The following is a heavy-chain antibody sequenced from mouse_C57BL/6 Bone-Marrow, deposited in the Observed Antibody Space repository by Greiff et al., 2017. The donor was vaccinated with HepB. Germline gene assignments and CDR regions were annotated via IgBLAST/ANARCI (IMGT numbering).Heavy chain of an antibody. Sequence: VHLVESGAELVRPGASVKLSCKASGYTFTDYYINWVKQRPGQGLEWIARIYPGSGNTYYNEKFKGKATLTAEKSSSTAYMQLSSLTSEDSAVYFCASRGNYLWFAYWGQGTLVTVSA. CDR1: GYTFTDYY. CDR3: ASRGNYLWFAY. V-gene: IGHV1-76*01. D-gene: IGHD2-1*01. CDR2: IYPGSGNT. J-gene: IGHJ3*01.